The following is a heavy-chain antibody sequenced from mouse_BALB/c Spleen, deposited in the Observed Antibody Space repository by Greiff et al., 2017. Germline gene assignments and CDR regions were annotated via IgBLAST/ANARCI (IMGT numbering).Heavy chain of an antibody. V-gene: IGHV5-17*02. Sequence: EVMLVESGGGLVQPGGSRKLSCAASGFTFSSFGMHWVRPAPEKGLEWVAYISSGSSTIYYADTVKGRFTISRDTPKNTLFLQMTSLRSEDTAMYYWARSGQIYDRYEEYAMDYWGQGTSVTVSS. CDR1: GFTFSSFG. CDR3: ARSGQIYDRYEEYAMDY. D-gene: IGHD2-14*01. J-gene: IGHJ4*01. CDR2: ISSGSSTI.